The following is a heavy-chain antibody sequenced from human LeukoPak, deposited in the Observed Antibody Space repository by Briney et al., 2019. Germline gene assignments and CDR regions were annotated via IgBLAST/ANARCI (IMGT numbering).Heavy chain of an antibody. J-gene: IGHJ6*02. CDR3: AREGYASGTRYGMEV. CDR1: GLSVTNNY. CDR2: IYAGGTT. D-gene: IGHD2-15*01. V-gene: IGHV3-66*01. Sequence: PTRSLTLTCAAPGLSVTNNYMSSVRQAPGKGLEWVSVIYAGGTTSYADSVKGRFTISRDSSKNTLYLQMNSLRAEDTAVYYCAREGYASGTRYGMEVWGQGTTVSVPS.